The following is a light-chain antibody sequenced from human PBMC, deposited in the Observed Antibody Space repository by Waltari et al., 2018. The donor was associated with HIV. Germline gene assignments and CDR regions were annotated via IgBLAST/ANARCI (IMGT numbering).Light chain of an antibody. V-gene: IGLV1-44*01. Sequence: QSVLSQPPSASGTPGQRVTISCSGRDSNIGTNTVNWYQQLPGVAPKLLVHSNNRRASGVPDRFSGSKSGTSASLAISGLQSEDEADYYCSAWDDRLSGPAFGGGTKLTVL. CDR1: DSNIGTNT. CDR3: SAWDDRLSGPA. CDR2: SNN. J-gene: IGLJ3*02.